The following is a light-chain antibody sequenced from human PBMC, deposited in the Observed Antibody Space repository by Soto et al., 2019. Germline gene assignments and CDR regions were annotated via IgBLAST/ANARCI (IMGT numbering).Light chain of an antibody. V-gene: IGLV2-14*01. J-gene: IGLJ1*01. CDR3: SSYTSSSTLYV. CDR1: SSDVGGYNF. Sequence: QSVLTQPASVSGSPGQSITISCTGTSSDVGGYNFVSWYQHHPGKAPKLMIYEVSNRPSGVSNRFSGSKSGNTASLTISGLQAEDEADYYCSSYTSSSTLYVFGTGTNVTVL. CDR2: EVS.